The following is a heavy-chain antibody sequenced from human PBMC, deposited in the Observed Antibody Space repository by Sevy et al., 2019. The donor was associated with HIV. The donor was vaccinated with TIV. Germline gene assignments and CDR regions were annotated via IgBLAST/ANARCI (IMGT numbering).Heavy chain of an antibody. D-gene: IGHD3-16*02. J-gene: IGHJ6*02. CDR2: ISSSSSYI. Sequence: GGSQRLSCAASGFTFSSYSMNWVRQAPGKGLEWVSSISSSSSYIYYADSVKGRFTISRDNAKNSLYLQMNSLRAEDTAVYYCARESYYDYIWGSYRPYYGMDVWGQGTTVTVSS. V-gene: IGHV3-21*01. CDR1: GFTFSSYS. CDR3: ARESYYDYIWGSYRPYYGMDV.